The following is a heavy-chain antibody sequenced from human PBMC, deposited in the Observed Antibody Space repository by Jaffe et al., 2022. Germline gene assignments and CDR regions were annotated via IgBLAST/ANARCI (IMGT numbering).Heavy chain of an antibody. CDR2: ISWDGGST. Sequence: EVQLVESGGVVVQPGGSLRLSCAASGFTFDDYTMHWVRQAPGKGLEWVSLISWDGGSTYYADSVKGRFTISRDNSKNSLYLQMNSLRTEDTALYYCAKDIGHDYIWGSYRAYFQHWGQGTLVTVSS. D-gene: IGHD3-16*02. CDR1: GFTFDDYT. J-gene: IGHJ1*01. CDR3: AKDIGHDYIWGSYRAYFQH. V-gene: IGHV3-43*01.